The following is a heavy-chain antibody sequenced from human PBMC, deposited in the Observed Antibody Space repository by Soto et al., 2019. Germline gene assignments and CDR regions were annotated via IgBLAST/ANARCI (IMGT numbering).Heavy chain of an antibody. J-gene: IGHJ3*02. D-gene: IGHD2-21*02. V-gene: IGHV3-7*01. CDR2: IKQDGSEK. CDR1: GFTFSSHW. Sequence: GGSLRLSCAASGFTFSSHWMNWVRQAPGKGLEWVANIKQDGSEKYYVDSVKGRFTISRDNAKNSLHLQMNSLRAEDTAVYYCTSTASAAFDIWGQGTMVTVSS. CDR3: TSTASAAFDI.